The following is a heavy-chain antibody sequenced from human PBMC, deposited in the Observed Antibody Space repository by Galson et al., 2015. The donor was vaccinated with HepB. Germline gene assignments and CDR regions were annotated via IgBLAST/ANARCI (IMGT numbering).Heavy chain of an antibody. CDR2: IDPSDSYT. CDR3: ARHKGGSGSYFNLVDY. J-gene: IGHJ4*02. Sequence: QSGAEVKKPGESLRISCKGSGYSFTSYWISWVRQMPGKGLEWMGRIDPSDSYTNYSPSFQGHVTISADKSISTAYLQWSSLKASDTAMYYCARHKGGSGSYFNLVDYWGQGTLVTVSS. V-gene: IGHV5-10-1*01. CDR1: GYSFTSYW. D-gene: IGHD3-10*01.